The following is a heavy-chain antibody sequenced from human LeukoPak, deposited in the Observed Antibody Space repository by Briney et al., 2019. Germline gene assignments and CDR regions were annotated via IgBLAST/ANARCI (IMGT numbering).Heavy chain of an antibody. CDR3: ARDFYGPYYYYGMDV. J-gene: IGHJ6*02. CDR2: IKQDGSEK. V-gene: IGHV3-7*05. D-gene: IGHD2/OR15-2a*01. Sequence: GGSLRLSCAASRFTFSSYWMSWVRQAPGKGLEWVANIKQDGSEKYYVVSVKGRFTISRDNAKNSLYLQMNSLRAEDTAVYYCARDFYGPYYYYGMDVWGQGTTVTVSS. CDR1: RFTFSSYW.